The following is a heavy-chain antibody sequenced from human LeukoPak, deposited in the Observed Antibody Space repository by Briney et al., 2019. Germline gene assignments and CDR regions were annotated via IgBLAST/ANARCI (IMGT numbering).Heavy chain of an antibody. CDR2: ISAYSGNT. V-gene: IGHV1-18*01. D-gene: IGHD5-18*01. Sequence: ASVKVSCKASGYTFTSYGISWVRQAPGQGLEWMGWISAYSGNTNYAQKLQGRVTMTTDTSTSTAYMELRSLRSDDTAVYYCARDRRRGYSYGYDDYWGQGTLVTVSS. CDR1: GYTFTSYG. J-gene: IGHJ4*02. CDR3: ARDRRRGYSYGYDDY.